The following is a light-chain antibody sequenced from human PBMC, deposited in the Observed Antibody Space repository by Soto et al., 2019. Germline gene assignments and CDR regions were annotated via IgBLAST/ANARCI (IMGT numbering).Light chain of an antibody. Sequence: LPKSLGPLSFSQETRATPSARASQNISSSYLAWYQQKPGQPPRLLLYRTVSRATGIPDRFSGSGSGTDFTLTISRLEPEDFAVYFCQQFSSSPLTFGGGTKVDIK. CDR2: RTV. J-gene: IGKJ4*01. CDR1: QNISSSY. V-gene: IGKV3-20*01. CDR3: QQFSSSPLT.